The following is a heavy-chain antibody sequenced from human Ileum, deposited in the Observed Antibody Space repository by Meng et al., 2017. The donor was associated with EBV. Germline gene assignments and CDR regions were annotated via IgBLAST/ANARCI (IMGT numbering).Heavy chain of an antibody. J-gene: IGHJ5*02. CDR3: ARASYGSGSPLGESWFDP. Sequence: QGHLQESGPVLGNPSQTPSHTCTGSGRSISSGGYYWCSIRQHPGKGLEWIGYNHSSGRTYSNPSLRSRLTISVDTSKNQFSLKLSSLTAADTSVYYCARASYGSGSPLGESWFDPWGQGTLVTVSS. CDR2: NHSSGRT. D-gene: IGHD3-10*01. V-gene: IGHV4-31*03. CDR1: GRSISSGGYY.